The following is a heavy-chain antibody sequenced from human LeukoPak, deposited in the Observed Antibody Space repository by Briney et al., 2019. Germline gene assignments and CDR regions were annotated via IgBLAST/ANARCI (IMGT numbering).Heavy chain of an antibody. CDR1: GCSFTSYW. D-gene: IGHD6-13*01. Sequence: GESLKISCKGSGCSFTSYWIGWVRQMPGKGLEWMGIIYPGDSDTRYSPSFQGQVTISADKSISTAHLQWSSLKASDTAMYYCARLNASSWYLYDYYYGMDVWGQGTTVTVSS. CDR3: ARLNASSWYLYDYYYGMDV. J-gene: IGHJ6*02. CDR2: IYPGDSDT. V-gene: IGHV5-51*01.